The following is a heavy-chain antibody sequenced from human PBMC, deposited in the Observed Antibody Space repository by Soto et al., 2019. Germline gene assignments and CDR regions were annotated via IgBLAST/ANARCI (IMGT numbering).Heavy chain of an antibody. J-gene: IGHJ6*02. V-gene: IGHV4-39*01. CDR3: ARPHSIYYYYAMDV. Sequence: KPSETLSLTCTVSGGSISSSSYYWGWVRQPPRKGLEWIGSIYYTGTTDYNPSLKGRVTISVDTSKNQFSLRLRSVTAADTAAYYCARPHSIYYYYAMDVWGPGTTVTVSS. CDR2: IYYTGTT. CDR1: GGSISSSSYY.